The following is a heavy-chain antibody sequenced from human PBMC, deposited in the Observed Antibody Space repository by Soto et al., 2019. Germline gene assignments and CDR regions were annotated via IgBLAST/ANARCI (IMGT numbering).Heavy chain of an antibody. CDR2: ISGSGGST. Sequence: EVQLLESGGGLVQPGGSLRLSCAASGFTFSISAMSWVRQAPVKVLLWVSAISGSGGSTYYADSVKGRFTISRDNSKNTLYLQMNSLRAEDTAVYYCAKDLHMIVVLGAFYIWGLGTMVTVSS. D-gene: IGHD3-22*01. CDR1: GFTFSISA. V-gene: IGHV3-23*01. J-gene: IGHJ3*02. CDR3: AKDLHMIVVLGAFYI.